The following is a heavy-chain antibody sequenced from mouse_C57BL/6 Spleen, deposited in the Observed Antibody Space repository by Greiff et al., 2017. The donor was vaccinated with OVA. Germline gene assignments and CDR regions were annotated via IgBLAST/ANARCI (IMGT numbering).Heavy chain of an antibody. J-gene: IGHJ4*01. CDR3: ARGGLYAMDY. CDR2: IYPGDGDT. CDR1: GYAFSSSW. V-gene: IGHV1-82*01. Sequence: VKLQESGPELVKPGASVKISCKASGYAFSSSWMNWVKQRPGKGLEWIGRIYPGDGDTNYNGKFKGKATLTADKSSSTAYMQLSSLTSEDSAVYFCARGGLYAMDYWGQGTSVTVSS.